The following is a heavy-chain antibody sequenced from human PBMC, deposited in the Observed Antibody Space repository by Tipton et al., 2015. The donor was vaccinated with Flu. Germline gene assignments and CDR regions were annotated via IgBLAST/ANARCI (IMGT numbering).Heavy chain of an antibody. CDR3: ARREGSSGWFGMDV. J-gene: IGHJ6*02. CDR2: IYYSGST. CDR1: GGSISSYY. D-gene: IGHD6-19*01. Sequence: TLSLTCIVSGGSISSYYWSWIRQPPGKGLEWIGYIYYSGSTNYNPSLKSRVTISVDTSKNQFSLKLSSVTAADTAVYYCARREGSSGWFGMDVWGQGTTVTVSS. V-gene: IGHV4-59*08.